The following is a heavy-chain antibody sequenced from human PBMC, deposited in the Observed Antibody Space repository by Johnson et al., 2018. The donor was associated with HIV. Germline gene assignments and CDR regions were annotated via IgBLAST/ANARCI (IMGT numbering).Heavy chain of an antibody. D-gene: IGHD3-10*02. V-gene: IGHV3-33*08. CDR1: GFTFSCCG. J-gene: IGHJ3*02. CDR3: TTDVRPKYRHYAFDI. Sequence: QVQLVESGGGLVQPGGSLRLSCAASGFTFSCCGMHWVRQAPGKGLEWVAVIWYDGSNKYYADSVKGRFTISRDNSKNTLYLQMHSLRAEDTAVYYCTTDVRPKYRHYAFDIWGQGTMVTVSS. CDR2: IWYDGSNK.